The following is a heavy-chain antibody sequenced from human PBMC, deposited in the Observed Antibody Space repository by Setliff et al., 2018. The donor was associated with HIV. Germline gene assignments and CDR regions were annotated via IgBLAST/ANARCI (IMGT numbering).Heavy chain of an antibody. CDR1: GGSISSHY. Sequence: SETLSLTCTVSGGSISSHYWSWIRQAPGKGLEWIASIYYNGITNYNPSLKSRVIISVDTSKNQFSLKLSSVTAADTAVYYCARSEGYFDLWGRGTLVTVSS. J-gene: IGHJ2*01. CDR2: IYYNGIT. CDR3: ARSEGYFDL. V-gene: IGHV4-59*08.